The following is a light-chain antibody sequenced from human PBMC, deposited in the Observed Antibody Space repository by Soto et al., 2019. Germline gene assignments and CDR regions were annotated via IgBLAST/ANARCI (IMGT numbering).Light chain of an antibody. CDR3: PTWGTGSAIVV. V-gene: IGLV4-69*01. J-gene: IGLJ7*01. CDR2: FNSGGSH. Sequence: QPVLTQSPSASASLGASVKLTCTLSSGHSNYAIAWHQQQPEKGPRYLMKFNSGGSHIKGDGIPDRFSGSSSGAERYLFISGLQSEDEADYYCPTWGTGSAIVVFGGGTQLTVL. CDR1: SGHSNYA.